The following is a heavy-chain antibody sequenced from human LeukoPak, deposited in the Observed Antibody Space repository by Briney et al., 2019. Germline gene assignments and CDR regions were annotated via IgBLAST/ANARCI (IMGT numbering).Heavy chain of an antibody. J-gene: IGHJ4*02. CDR3: ARGDIMGVTDYRYFDF. D-gene: IGHD1-26*01. CDR1: GYTFSGYY. CDR2: INPNTGGT. Sequence: EASVKVSCKASGYTFSGYYLHWVRQAPGQGLERMGWINPNTGGTSYAQKFQGRVTMTRDTSISTAYMELSRVRSDDTAMYYCARGDIMGVTDYRYFDFWGQGTLVTVSS. V-gene: IGHV1-2*02.